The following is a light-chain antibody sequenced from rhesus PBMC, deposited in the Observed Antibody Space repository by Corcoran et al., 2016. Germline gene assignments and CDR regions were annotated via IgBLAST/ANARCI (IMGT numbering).Light chain of an antibody. Sequence: DIQLTQSPSSLSASVGDRVTITCRASQGISSYLAWSQQKPGKAPKLLIYDASNLQSGVPSRFSGSGSGTEFTLTISSLQPEDFAVYYCQQRNSYPLTFGGGTKVELK. CDR1: QGISSY. V-gene: IGKV1-38*01. J-gene: IGKJ4*01. CDR2: DAS. CDR3: QQRNSYPLT.